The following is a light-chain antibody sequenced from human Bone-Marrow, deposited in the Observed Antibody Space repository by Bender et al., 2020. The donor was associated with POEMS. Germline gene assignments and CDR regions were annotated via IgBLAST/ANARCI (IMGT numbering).Light chain of an antibody. V-gene: IGLV2-14*02. CDR2: DVS. J-gene: IGLJ1*01. CDR3: SSYTRDRTIV. CDR1: SSDVGNYNL. Sequence: QSALTQPASVSGSPGQSITIYCTGTSSDVGNYNLVSWYQQHPGKAPKLMIYDVSNRPSGVSNRFSGSKSGDTASLTISGLQAEDEADYYCSSYTRDRTIVFGTGTKVTVL.